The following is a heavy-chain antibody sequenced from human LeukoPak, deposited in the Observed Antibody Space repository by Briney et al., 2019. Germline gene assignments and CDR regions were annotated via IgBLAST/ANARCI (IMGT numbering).Heavy chain of an antibody. D-gene: IGHD6-6*01. Sequence: RPGGSLRLSCAASGFTFSRYWMHWVRQAPGKGLVWVSRINPDGSPTTYADSVKGRFTISSDNAKNTLYLQMNSLRAEDTAVYYCARGPYFASSSGYYYYYMDVWGKGTTVTVSS. CDR3: ARGPYFASSSGYYYYYMDV. CDR1: GFTFSRYW. CDR2: INPDGSPT. V-gene: IGHV3-74*01. J-gene: IGHJ6*03.